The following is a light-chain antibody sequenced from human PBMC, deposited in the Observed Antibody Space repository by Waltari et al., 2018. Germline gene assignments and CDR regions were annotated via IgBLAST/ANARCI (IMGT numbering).Light chain of an antibody. CDR3: SSYTTSSAPGV. CDR1: DGDLGASAF. J-gene: IGLJ1*01. V-gene: IGLV2-14*01. CDR2: EVS. Sequence: QSALTQPASVSGSPGQSITIPCTGTDGDLGASAFVSVYQQQPGKAPHLIIYEVSKRPSGISNRFSASKSGNTASLTISGLQAEDEADYYCSSYTTSSAPGVFGTGTRVTVL.